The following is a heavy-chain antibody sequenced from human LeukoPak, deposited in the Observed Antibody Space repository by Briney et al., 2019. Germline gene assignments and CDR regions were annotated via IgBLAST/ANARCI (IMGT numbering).Heavy chain of an antibody. V-gene: IGHV3-23*01. CDR3: ARQYSDILTGYHRGELYWYFDL. Sequence: PGGSLRLSCAASGFTFSSYGMSWVRQAPGKGLEWVSAISGSGGSTYYADSVKGRFTISRDNSKNTLYLQMNSLRAEDTAVYYCARQYSDILTGYHRGELYWYFDLWGRGTLVTVSS. CDR2: ISGSGGST. D-gene: IGHD3-9*01. J-gene: IGHJ2*01. CDR1: GFTFSSYG.